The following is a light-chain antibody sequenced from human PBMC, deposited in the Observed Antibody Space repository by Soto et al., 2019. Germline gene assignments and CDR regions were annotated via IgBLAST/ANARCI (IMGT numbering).Light chain of an antibody. CDR1: QSFSSN. V-gene: IGKV3-15*01. CDR2: GAS. Sequence: EIVMTQSPATLSVSPGERVTLSCRASQSFSSNLAWYQHKPGQAPRLLIYGASTTATDVPPRFSGSGSGTEFTLTISNLQSEDFAVYYCQQYGSSPRTFGQGTKVDIK. CDR3: QQYGSSPRT. J-gene: IGKJ1*01.